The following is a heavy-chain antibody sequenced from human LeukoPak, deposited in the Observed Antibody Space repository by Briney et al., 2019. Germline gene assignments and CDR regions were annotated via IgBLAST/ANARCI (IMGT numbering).Heavy chain of an antibody. CDR2: ISSSGSTI. V-gene: IGHV3-48*04. J-gene: IGHJ4*02. Sequence: GGSLRLSCVASGFTFSSHSMNWVRQAPGQGLEWVSYISSSGSTIYYADSVKGRFTISRDNAKNSLYLQMNSLRAEDTAVYYCARVPRDFWGSGPLDYWGQGTLVTVSS. D-gene: IGHD3-16*01. CDR1: GFTFSSHS. CDR3: ARVPRDFWGSGPLDY.